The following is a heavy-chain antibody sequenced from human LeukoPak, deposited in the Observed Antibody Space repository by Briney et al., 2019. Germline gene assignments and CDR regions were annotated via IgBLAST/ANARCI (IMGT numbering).Heavy chain of an antibody. CDR2: IYPGDSDT. D-gene: IGHD2-2*01. V-gene: IGHV5-51*01. CDR1: GYSFTSYW. Sequence: GKSLKISCMGSGYSFTSYWIGWVRQMPGKGLEWMGIIYPGDSDTRYSPSFQGQVTISADKSISTAYLQWSSLKASDTAMYYCAKGYCSSTSCYPTGIFDYWGQGTLVTVSS. CDR3: AKGYCSSTSCYPTGIFDY. J-gene: IGHJ4*02.